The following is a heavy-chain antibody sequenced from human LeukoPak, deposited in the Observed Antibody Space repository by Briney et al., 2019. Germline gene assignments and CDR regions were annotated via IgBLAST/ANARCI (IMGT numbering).Heavy chain of an antibody. D-gene: IGHD6-19*01. CDR2: ISIAGEI. J-gene: IGHJ2*01. CDR3: VRQIGAGAFDL. Sequence: SETLSLTCAVYEGSLSGYFWSWIRQPPGKGLEWIGEISIAGEINYNPSLRSRATISMDTTKNQFSLRLTSVVAADTALYYCVRQIGAGAFDLWGRDRVVTVSS. CDR1: EGSLSGYF. V-gene: IGHV4-34*01.